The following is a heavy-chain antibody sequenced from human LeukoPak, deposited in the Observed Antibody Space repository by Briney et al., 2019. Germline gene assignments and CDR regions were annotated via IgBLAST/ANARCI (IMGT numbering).Heavy chain of an antibody. CDR3: ARDQGITMIRGQDY. CDR2: MYHSGST. V-gene: IGHV4-38-2*02. CDR1: GYYISSGYY. D-gene: IGHD3-10*01. J-gene: IGHJ4*02. Sequence: SDTLSLTCTVSGYYISSGYYWGWIRQPPGKGLEWIGSMYHSGSTHYNPSLKSRVTISVDTSKNQISLKLSSVTAADTAVYYCARDQGITMIRGQDYWGQGTLVTVSS.